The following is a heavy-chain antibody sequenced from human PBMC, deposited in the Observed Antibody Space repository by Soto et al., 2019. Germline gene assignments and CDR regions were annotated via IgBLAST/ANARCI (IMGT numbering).Heavy chain of an antibody. Sequence: VASVKVSCKASGYTFTSYGISWVRQAPGQGLEWMGWISAYNGNTNYAQKLQGRVTMTTDTSTSTAYMELRSLRSDDTALYYCARDVLLAGPAAIHYYYYGMDVWGQGTTVTVSS. CDR3: ARDVLLAGPAAIHYYYYGMDV. V-gene: IGHV1-18*04. CDR2: ISAYNGNT. J-gene: IGHJ6*02. D-gene: IGHD2-2*01. CDR1: GYTFTSYG.